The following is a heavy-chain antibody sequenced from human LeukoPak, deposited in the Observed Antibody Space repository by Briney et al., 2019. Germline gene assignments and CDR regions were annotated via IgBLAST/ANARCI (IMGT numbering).Heavy chain of an antibody. J-gene: IGHJ4*02. CDR1: GYTFTSYG. Sequence: ASVKVSCKASGYTFTSYGISWVQQAPGQGLEWMGWISAYNGNTNYAQKLQGRVTMTTDTSTSTAYMELRSLRSDDTAVYYCARDGGDEIVVVPDMDYWGQGTLVTVSS. D-gene: IGHD2-2*01. CDR3: ARDGGDEIVVVPDMDY. CDR2: ISAYNGNT. V-gene: IGHV1-18*01.